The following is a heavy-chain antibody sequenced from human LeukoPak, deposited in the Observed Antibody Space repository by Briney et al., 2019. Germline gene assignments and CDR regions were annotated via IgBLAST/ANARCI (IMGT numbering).Heavy chain of an antibody. V-gene: IGHV3-30*18. CDR3: AKAAYSSGWYGLYYYYGMDV. D-gene: IGHD6-19*01. J-gene: IGHJ6*02. Sequence: GGSLRLSCAASGFTFSSYGMHWVRQAPGKGLEWVAVISYDGSNNYYADSVKGRFTISRDNSKNTLYLQMNSLRAEDTAVYYCAKAAYSSGWYGLYYYYGMDVWGQGTTVTVSS. CDR1: GFTFSSYG. CDR2: ISYDGSNN.